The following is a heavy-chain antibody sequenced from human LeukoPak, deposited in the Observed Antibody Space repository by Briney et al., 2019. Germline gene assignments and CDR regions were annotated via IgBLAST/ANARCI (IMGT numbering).Heavy chain of an antibody. CDR1: GFTFSDYY. CDR2: ISSSSSYT. Sequence: PGGSLRLSCAASGFTFSDYYMSWIRQAPGKGREWVSYISSSSSYTNYADSVKGRFTISRDNAKNSLYLQMNSLRAEDTAVYYCARDGWSVQHPHGYWGQGTLVTVSS. V-gene: IGHV3-11*06. CDR3: ARDGWSVQHPHGY. D-gene: IGHD2-15*01. J-gene: IGHJ4*02.